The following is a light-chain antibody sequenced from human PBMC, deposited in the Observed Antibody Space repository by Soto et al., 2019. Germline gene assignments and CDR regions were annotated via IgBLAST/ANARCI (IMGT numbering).Light chain of an antibody. CDR2: GAF. Sequence: EIVLTHSPGTLSLCPWEIATLSCRASQSLSSSYFAWYQHKPGQGPRLLIYGAFTRATGIPDRFSGSGSGTDFTLTISRLEPEDFAVYYCQQHETLITLGQGTRLEIK. V-gene: IGKV3-20*01. CDR3: QQHETLIT. CDR1: QSLSSSY. J-gene: IGKJ5*01.